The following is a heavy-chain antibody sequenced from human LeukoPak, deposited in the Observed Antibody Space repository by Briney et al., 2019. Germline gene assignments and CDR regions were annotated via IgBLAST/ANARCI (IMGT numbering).Heavy chain of an antibody. V-gene: IGHV3-33*06. J-gene: IGHJ4*02. D-gene: IGHD3-3*01. CDR3: AKAGGGVAYYDFWSGYPLLRY. CDR2: IWYDGSNK. CDR1: GVTFSSYG. Sequence: PGGSLRLSCEASGVTFSSYGMHWVRQAPGKGLEWVAVIWYDGSNKYYADSVKGRFTISRDNSKNTLYLQMNSLRAEDTAVYYCAKAGGGVAYYDFWSGYPLLRYWGQGTLVTVSS.